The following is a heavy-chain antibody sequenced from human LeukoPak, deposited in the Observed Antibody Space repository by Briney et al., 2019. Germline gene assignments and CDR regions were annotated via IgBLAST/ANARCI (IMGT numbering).Heavy chain of an antibody. CDR1: GFTFSSYS. V-gene: IGHV3-21*01. D-gene: IGHD3-10*01. J-gene: IGHJ5*02. CDR2: ISSSGSYI. CDR3: ARERRYGSGSFPNWFDP. Sequence: GGSLRLSCAASGFTFSSYSMNWVRQAPGKGLEWVSSISSSGSYIYYADSVKGRFTISRDNAKNSLYLQMNSLRAEDTAVYYRARERRYGSGSFPNWFDPWGQGTLVTVSS.